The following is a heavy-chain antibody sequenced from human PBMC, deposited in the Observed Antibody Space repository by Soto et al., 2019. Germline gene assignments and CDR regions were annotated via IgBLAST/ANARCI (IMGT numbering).Heavy chain of an antibody. Sequence: QVQLVQSGAEVKKSGSSVKVSCKASGGTFISHAINWVRQVPGQGLEWMGVIIPVTETPNYAQKFQGRVIISADKSTTKVYTELISLRSEDTAVYYCTRGTKGPGHYGPGSQGWFDPWGQGTLVTVSS. J-gene: IGHJ5*02. CDR3: TRGTKGPGHYGPGSQGWFDP. V-gene: IGHV1-69*06. CDR1: GGTFISHA. CDR2: IIPVTETP. D-gene: IGHD3-10*01.